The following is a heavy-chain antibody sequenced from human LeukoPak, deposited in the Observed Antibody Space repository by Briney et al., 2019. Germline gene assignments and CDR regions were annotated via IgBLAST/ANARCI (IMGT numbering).Heavy chain of an antibody. CDR1: GYTFMSYN. CDR2: INPSGGST. CDR3: ARAGLYCSSTSCYLSWTWFHGMDV. Sequence: GASVKVSCKASGYTFMSYNVHWLRQAPGQGLEWMGIINPSGGSTSYAQKFQGRVTMTRDTSTSTVYMELSSLRSEDTAVYYCARAGLYCSSTSCYLSWTWFHGMDVWGQGTTVTVSS. J-gene: IGHJ6*02. V-gene: IGHV1-46*01. D-gene: IGHD2-2*01.